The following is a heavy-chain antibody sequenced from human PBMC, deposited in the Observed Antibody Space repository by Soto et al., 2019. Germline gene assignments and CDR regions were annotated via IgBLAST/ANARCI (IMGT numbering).Heavy chain of an antibody. CDR2: ISYDGSNK. CDR1: GFTFSSYA. V-gene: IGHV3-30-3*01. Sequence: QVQLVESGGGVVQPGRSLRLSCAASGFTFSSYAMHWVRQAPGKGLEWVAVISYDGSNKYYADSVKGRFTISRDNSKNTRYLQMSSPTAEDTAVYYCARARLDAPALDYWGQGTLVTVSS. D-gene: IGHD2-2*01. J-gene: IGHJ4*02. CDR3: ARARLDAPALDY.